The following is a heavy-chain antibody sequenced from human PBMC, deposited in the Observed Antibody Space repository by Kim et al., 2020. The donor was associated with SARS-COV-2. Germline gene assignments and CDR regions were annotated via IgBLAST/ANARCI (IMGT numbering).Heavy chain of an antibody. CDR2: ISGSGGFT. V-gene: IGHV3-23*01. D-gene: IGHD2-21*01. CDR1: GFTFSNYC. CDR3: ANSSEITIICGGTDAFDI. Sequence: GGSLRLSCAASGFTFSNYCMNWVRQAPGKGLEWVSAISGSGGFTYSADSVTGQFTITRDNSKNTLYLQLKIMRPEDTAVYYCANSSEITIICGGTDAFDIWGQGTTVTVSS. J-gene: IGHJ3*02.